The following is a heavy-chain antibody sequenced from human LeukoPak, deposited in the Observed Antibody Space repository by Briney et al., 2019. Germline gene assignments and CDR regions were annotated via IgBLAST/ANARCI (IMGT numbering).Heavy chain of an antibody. CDR3: ARGGVGATNDFDY. CDR1: DGSFSGYY. CDR2: THYSGST. D-gene: IGHD1-26*01. V-gene: IGHV4-59*12. J-gene: IGHJ4*02. Sequence: PSETLSLTCTVSDGSFSGYYWSWIRQPPGKALEWIGYTHYSGSTNYNPSLKSRVTISVDTSKNQFSLKLSSVTAADTAVYYCARGGVGATNDFDYWGQGTLVTVSS.